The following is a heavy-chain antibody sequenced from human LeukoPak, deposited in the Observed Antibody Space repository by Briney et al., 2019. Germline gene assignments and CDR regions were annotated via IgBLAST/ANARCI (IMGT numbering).Heavy chain of an antibody. D-gene: IGHD2-15*01. CDR1: GFTFGDYA. CDR2: IRSKAYGGTT. CDR3: TRGGIYYYMDV. V-gene: IGHV3-49*04. Sequence: GSLRLSCTASGFTFGDYAMSWVRQAPGKGLEWVGFIRSKAYGGTTEYAASVKGRFTISRDDSKSIAYLQMNSLKTEDTAVYYCTRGGIYYYMDVWGKGTTVTVSS. J-gene: IGHJ6*03.